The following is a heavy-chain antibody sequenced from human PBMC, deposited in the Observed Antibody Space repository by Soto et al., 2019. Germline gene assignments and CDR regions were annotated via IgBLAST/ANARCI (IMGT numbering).Heavy chain of an antibody. CDR1: GYTFTSYG. V-gene: IGHV1-18*01. D-gene: IGHD3-10*01. J-gene: IGHJ5*02. CDR2: ISGYNGNR. CDR3: ARSETYYYASGSGPFDP. Sequence: ASVKVSCKASGYTFTSYGISWVRQAPGQGLEWMGWISGYNGNRNYAQNLQGRVTVTTDTSTTTAFMELRSLRSDDTAVYYCARSETYYYASGSGPFDPWGQGTLVTVSS.